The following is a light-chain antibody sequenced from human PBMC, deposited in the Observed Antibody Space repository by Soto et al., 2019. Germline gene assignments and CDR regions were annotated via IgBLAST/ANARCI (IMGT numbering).Light chain of an antibody. CDR3: QQSYSTTWT. Sequence: DIQMTQSPSSLSASVGDRVTITCRASQGISTYLNWYQQKPGKAPKLLTYAASSLQSGVPSSFIGSRSDTDFTLTISSLQPEHFATYSCQQSYSTTWTFGQGTKVDIK. CDR1: QGISTY. J-gene: IGKJ1*01. V-gene: IGKV1-39*01. CDR2: AAS.